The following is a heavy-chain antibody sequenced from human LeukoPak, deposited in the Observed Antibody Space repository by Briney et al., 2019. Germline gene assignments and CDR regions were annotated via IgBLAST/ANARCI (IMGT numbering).Heavy chain of an antibody. D-gene: IGHD6-13*01. CDR3: ARELEIAAAGSFDY. CDR1: GVTHSIYI. CDR2: ITSSSSYI. Sequence: GGSLRLSHAVSGVTHSIYIMNCGGDAPGQGRGGGSSITSSSSYIYYADSVKGRFTISRDNAKNSPYRQMNSLRAEDTAVYYCARELEIAAAGSFDYWGQGTLVTVSS. J-gene: IGHJ4*02. V-gene: IGHV3-21*01.